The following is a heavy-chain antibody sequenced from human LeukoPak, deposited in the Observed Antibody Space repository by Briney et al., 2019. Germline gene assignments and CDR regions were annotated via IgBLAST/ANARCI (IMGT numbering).Heavy chain of an antibody. CDR2: IYYSGST. CDR3: ARSVDTSAFDI. J-gene: IGHJ3*02. V-gene: IGHV4-59*01. D-gene: IGHD5-18*01. Sequence: PWETLSLTCTVSGGSISSYYWSWIRQPPGKGLEWIGYIYYSGSTNYNPSLKSRVTISVDTSKNQFSLKLSSVTAADTAVYYCARSVDTSAFDIWGQGTMVTVSS. CDR1: GGSISSYY.